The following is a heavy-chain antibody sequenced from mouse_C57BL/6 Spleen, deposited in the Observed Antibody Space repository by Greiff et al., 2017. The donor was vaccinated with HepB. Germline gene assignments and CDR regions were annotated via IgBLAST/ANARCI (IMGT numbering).Heavy chain of an antibody. Sequence: VQLQQSGAELVRPGASVTLSCKASGYTFTDYEMHWVKQTPVHGLEWIGAIDPETGGTAYNQKFKGKAILTADKSSSTAYMELRSLTSEDSAVYYCTNYYGPPYYFDYWGQGTTLTVSS. J-gene: IGHJ2*01. V-gene: IGHV1-15*01. CDR2: IDPETGGT. CDR1: GYTFTDYE. CDR3: TNYYGPPYYFDY. D-gene: IGHD1-1*01.